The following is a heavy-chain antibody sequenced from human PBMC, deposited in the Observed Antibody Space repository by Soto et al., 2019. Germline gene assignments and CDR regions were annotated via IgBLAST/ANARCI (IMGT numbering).Heavy chain of an antibody. CDR3: ARVHFPYSSSWYYFDY. CDR1: GGSISSGGYY. J-gene: IGHJ4*02. V-gene: IGHV4-31*03. D-gene: IGHD6-13*01. CDR2: IYYSGST. Sequence: QVQLQESGPGLVKPSQTLSLTCTVSGGSISSGGYYWSWIRQHPGKGLEWIGYIYYSGSTYYNPSLKSRVTISVETSKNQFSLKLSSVTAADTAVYYCARVHFPYSSSWYYFDYWGQGTLVTVSS.